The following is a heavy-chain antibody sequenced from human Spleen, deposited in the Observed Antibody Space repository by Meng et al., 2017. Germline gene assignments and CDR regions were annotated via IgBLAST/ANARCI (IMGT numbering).Heavy chain of an antibody. CDR3: ARASYYYGSGSYYNVGYGMDV. CDR2: IGTAGDT. J-gene: IGHJ6*02. V-gene: IGHV3-13*01. D-gene: IGHD3-10*01. Sequence: GGSLRLSCAASGFTFSSYDMHWVRQATGKGLEWVSAIGTAGDTYYPGSVKGRFTISRENAKNSLYLQMNSLRAGDTAVYYCARASYYYGSGSYYNVGYGMDVWGQGTTVTVSS. CDR1: GFTFSSYD.